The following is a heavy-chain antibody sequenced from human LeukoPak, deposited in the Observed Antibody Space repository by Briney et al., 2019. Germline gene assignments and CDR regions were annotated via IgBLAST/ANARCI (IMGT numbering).Heavy chain of an antibody. V-gene: IGHV4-34*01. CDR3: ARGRGRGDYVWGSYRYRTPHAFDI. CDR2: INHSGST. Sequence: SETLSLTCAVYGGSFSGYYWSWIRQPPGKGLEWIGEINHSGSTNCNPSLKGRVTISVDTSKNQFSLKLSSVTAADTAVYYCARGRGRGDYVWGSYRYRTPHAFDIWGQGTMVTVSS. CDR1: GGSFSGYY. D-gene: IGHD3-16*02. J-gene: IGHJ3*02.